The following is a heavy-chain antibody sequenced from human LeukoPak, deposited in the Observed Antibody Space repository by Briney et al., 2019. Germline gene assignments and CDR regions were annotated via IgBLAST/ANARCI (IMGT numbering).Heavy chain of an antibody. CDR3: ARALSYDRDY. Sequence: GASVKVSCKASGGTFNSYVISWVRQAPGQGLEWMGGIIPIFGTANYAQKFQGRVTITADESTSTAYMELSSLRSEDTAVYYCARALSYDRDYWGQGTLVTVSS. J-gene: IGHJ4*02. V-gene: IGHV1-69*01. D-gene: IGHD3-22*01. CDR1: GGTFNSYV. CDR2: IIPIFGTA.